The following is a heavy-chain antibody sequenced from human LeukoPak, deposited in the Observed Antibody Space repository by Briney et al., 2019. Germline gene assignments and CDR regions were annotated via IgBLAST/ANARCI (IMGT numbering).Heavy chain of an antibody. Sequence: SETLSLACAVYGGAFSGYYWSWIRQPPGKGLEWIGEINQSGSTNYNPSLKSRVIISVDTSKNQFSLKLSSVTAADTAVYYCARQGYYYDSSGPNWFDPWGQGTLVTVSS. CDR1: GGAFSGYY. J-gene: IGHJ5*02. D-gene: IGHD3-22*01. CDR3: ARQGYYYDSSGPNWFDP. CDR2: INQSGST. V-gene: IGHV4-34*01.